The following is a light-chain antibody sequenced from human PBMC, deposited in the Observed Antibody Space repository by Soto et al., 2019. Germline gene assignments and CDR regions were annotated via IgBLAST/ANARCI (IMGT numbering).Light chain of an antibody. Sequence: DIVMTQSPLSLPVTPGEAVSISCRSSQSLLHKNGNNYFNWYLQKPGQSPQLLIYMGFKRASGVPDRFSGSGSGTYFTLKISRVEAEDAGVYYCMQALQTPRTFGQGTKMEIK. V-gene: IGKV2-28*01. CDR3: MQALQTPRT. CDR2: MGF. J-gene: IGKJ1*01. CDR1: QSLLHKNGNNY.